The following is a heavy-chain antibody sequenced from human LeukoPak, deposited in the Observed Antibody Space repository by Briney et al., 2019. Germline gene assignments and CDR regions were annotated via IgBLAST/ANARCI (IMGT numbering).Heavy chain of an antibody. V-gene: IGHV1-69*04. CDR2: IIPILGIA. CDR1: GGTFSSYA. CDR3: ASSDNWFDP. J-gene: IGHJ5*02. Sequence: SVKVSCKASGGTFSSYAISWVRQAPGQGVEWMERIIPILGIANYAQKFQGRVTITADKSTSTAYMELSSLRSEDTAVYYCASSDNWFDPWGQGTLVTVSS. D-gene: IGHD1-26*01.